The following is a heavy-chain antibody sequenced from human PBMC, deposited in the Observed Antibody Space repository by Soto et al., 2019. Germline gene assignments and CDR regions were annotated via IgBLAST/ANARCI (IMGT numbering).Heavy chain of an antibody. CDR3: ARVGGINWFDP. CDR1: GGSISSGGYY. V-gene: IGHV4-31*03. D-gene: IGHD1-20*01. Sequence: QVQLQESGPGLVKPSQTLSFTCTVSGGSISSGGYYWSWIRQHPGKGLEWIGYIYYSGSTYYNPPLKSRVTISVATSKNQFSLKLSSVTAADTAVYYCARVGGINWFDPWGQGTLVTVSS. CDR2: IYYSGST. J-gene: IGHJ5*02.